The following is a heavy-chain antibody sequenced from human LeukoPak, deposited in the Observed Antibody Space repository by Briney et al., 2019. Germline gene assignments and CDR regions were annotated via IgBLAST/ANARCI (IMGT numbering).Heavy chain of an antibody. CDR2: IYYSGST. CDR3: ARAGITIFGVVNSIDY. D-gene: IGHD3-3*01. Sequence: SETLSLACTVSGGFISSSSYYWGWIRQPPGKGLEWIGSIYYSGSTYYNPSLKSRVTISVDTSKNQFSLKLSSVTAADTAVYYCARAGITIFGVVNSIDYWGQGTLVTVSS. J-gene: IGHJ4*02. CDR1: GGFISSSSYY. V-gene: IGHV4-39*07.